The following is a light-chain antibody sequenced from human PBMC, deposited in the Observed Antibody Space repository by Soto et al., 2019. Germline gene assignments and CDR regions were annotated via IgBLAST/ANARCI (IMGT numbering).Light chain of an antibody. V-gene: IGLV2-14*01. CDR2: EVS. CDR1: SSDVGGYKY. Sequence: QSALTQPASVSGSPGQSITISCTGTSSDVGGYKYVSWYQHHPGKAPKLMIYEVSNRPSGVSNRFSGSKSGNTASLTISGLQAEDEAYYHCSSYTSSSTYVFGPVTNVTVL. CDR3: SSYTSSSTYV. J-gene: IGLJ1*01.